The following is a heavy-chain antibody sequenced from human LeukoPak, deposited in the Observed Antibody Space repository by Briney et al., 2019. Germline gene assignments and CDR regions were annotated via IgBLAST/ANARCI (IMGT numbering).Heavy chain of an antibody. CDR1: GDPISSYY. J-gene: IGHJ4*02. V-gene: IGHV4-4*07. CDR3: ARQIASAGTAGFDF. Sequence: SETLSLTCTVSGDPISSYYWSWIRQPAGKGLEWIGRIYSTGSTNYNPSLKSRVAMSVDTSKNQFSLRLRSVTAADTAVYYCARQIASAGTAGFDFWGQGARVTVSS. CDR2: IYSTGST. D-gene: IGHD6-13*01.